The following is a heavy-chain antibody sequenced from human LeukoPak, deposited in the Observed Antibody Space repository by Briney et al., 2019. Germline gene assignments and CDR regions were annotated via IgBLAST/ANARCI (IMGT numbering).Heavy chain of an antibody. CDR2: INPNSGGT. V-gene: IGHV1-2*02. CDR1: GYTFTGYY. CDR3: ARGGIVGATTGPRNFDY. D-gene: IGHD1-26*01. J-gene: IGHJ4*02. Sequence: ASVKVSCKASGYTFTGYYMHWVRQAPGQGLEWMGWINPNSGGTNYAQKFQGRVTMTRDTSISTAYMELSRLRSDDTAVYYCARGGIVGATTGPRNFDYWGQGTLVTVSS.